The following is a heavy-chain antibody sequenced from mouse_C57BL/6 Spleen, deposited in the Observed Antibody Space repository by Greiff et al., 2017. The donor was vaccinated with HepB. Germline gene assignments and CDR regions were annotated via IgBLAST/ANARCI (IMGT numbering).Heavy chain of an antibody. Sequence: QVQLQQSGAELVRPGASVKLSCKASGYTFTDYYINWVKQRPGQGLEWIARIYPGSGNTYYNEKFKGKATLTAEKSSSTAYMQLSSLTSEDSAVYFCARGDYDYDEGYWGQGTTLTVSS. CDR1: GYTFTDYY. CDR2: IYPGSGNT. V-gene: IGHV1-76*01. CDR3: ARGDYDYDEGY. D-gene: IGHD2-4*01. J-gene: IGHJ2*01.